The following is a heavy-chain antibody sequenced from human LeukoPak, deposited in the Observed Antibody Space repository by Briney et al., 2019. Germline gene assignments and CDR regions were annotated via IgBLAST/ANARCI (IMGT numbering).Heavy chain of an antibody. J-gene: IGHJ4*02. CDR3: ARETAGSHDY. Sequence: GASVKVSCKASGYTFNSYDINWVRQATGQGLEWMGWINPNSGGTNYAQKFQGWVTMTRDTSISTAYMELSRLRSDDTAVYYCARETAGSHDYRGQGTLVTVSS. D-gene: IGHD3-10*01. CDR2: INPNSGGT. V-gene: IGHV1-2*04. CDR1: GYTFNSYD.